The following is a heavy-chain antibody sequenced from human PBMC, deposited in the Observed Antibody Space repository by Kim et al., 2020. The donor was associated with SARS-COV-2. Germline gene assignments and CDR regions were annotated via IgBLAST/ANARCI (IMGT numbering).Heavy chain of an antibody. CDR1: GFTFSNAW. D-gene: IGHD3-22*01. J-gene: IGHJ3*02. V-gene: IGHV3-15*01. Sequence: GGSLRLSCAASGFTFSNAWMSWVRQAPGKGLEWVGRIKSKTDGGTTDYAAPVKGRFTISRDDSKNTLYLQMNSLKTEDTAVYYCTTDIKHYYDSSGYPGAFDIWGQGTMVTVSS. CDR3: TTDIKHYYDSSGYPGAFDI. CDR2: IKSKTDGGTT.